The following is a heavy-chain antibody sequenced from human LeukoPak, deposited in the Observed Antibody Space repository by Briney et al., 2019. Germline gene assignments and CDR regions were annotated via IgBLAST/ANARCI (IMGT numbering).Heavy chain of an antibody. V-gene: IGHV4-4*07. CDR3: SRYIRRRPQFDY. Sequence: SETLSLTCTVSGGSMSTYYWIWIRQPAGKGLEWIGRIYSSGSTNYNPSLKSRITIAVDTSKNQFSLKLSSVTAADTAVYYCSRYIRRRPQFDYWGQGTLVTVSS. J-gene: IGHJ4*02. CDR1: GGSMSTYY. CDR2: IYSSGST.